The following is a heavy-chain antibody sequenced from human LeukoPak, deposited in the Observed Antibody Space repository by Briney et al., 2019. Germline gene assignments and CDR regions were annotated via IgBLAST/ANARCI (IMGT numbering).Heavy chain of an antibody. CDR1: GGSFSGYY. Sequence: SETLSLTCAVYGGSFSGYYWSWIRQPPGKGLEWIGEINHSGSTNYNPFLKSRVTISVDTSKNQFSLKLSSVTAADTAVYYCARRPNVDSAMVSYFDYWGQGTLVTVSS. D-gene: IGHD5-18*01. CDR3: ARRPNVDSAMVSYFDY. CDR2: INHSGST. J-gene: IGHJ4*02. V-gene: IGHV4-34*01.